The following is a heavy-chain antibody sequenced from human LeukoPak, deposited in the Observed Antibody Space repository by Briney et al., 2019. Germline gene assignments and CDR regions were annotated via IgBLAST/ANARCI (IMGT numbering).Heavy chain of an antibody. CDR1: GYTFTSYG. Sequence: GASVKVSCKASGYTFTSYGISWVRQAPGQGLEWMGWISAYNGNTNYAQKLQGRVTMTTDTSTSTAYRELRSLRSDDTAVYYCAGSGTYPPHFDYWGQGTLVTVSS. J-gene: IGHJ4*02. D-gene: IGHD1-26*01. CDR2: ISAYNGNT. V-gene: IGHV1-18*01. CDR3: AGSGTYPPHFDY.